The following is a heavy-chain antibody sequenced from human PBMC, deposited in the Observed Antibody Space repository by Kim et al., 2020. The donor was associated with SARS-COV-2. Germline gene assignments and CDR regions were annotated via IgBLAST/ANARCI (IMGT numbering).Heavy chain of an antibody. J-gene: IGHJ6*02. V-gene: IGHV3-7*03. CDR2: IKQDGSEK. CDR3: ARWLRFLEWQYYYYGMDV. D-gene: IGHD3-3*01. CDR1: GFTFSSYW. Sequence: GGSLRLSCAASGFTFSSYWMSWVRQAPGKGLEWVANIKQDGSEKYYVDSVKGRFTISRDNAKNSLYLQMNSLRAEDTAVYYCARWLRFLEWQYYYYGMDVWGQGTTVTVSS.